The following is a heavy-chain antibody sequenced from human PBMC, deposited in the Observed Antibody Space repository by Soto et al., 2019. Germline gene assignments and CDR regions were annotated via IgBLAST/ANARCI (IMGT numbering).Heavy chain of an antibody. CDR1: GFTFSSNA. CDR2: ISSSGGST. J-gene: IGHJ3*02. V-gene: IGHV3-23*01. D-gene: IGHD1-1*01. CDR3: ARGPRRELERQTANHAFDI. Sequence: GGSLRLSCAASGFTFSSNAMNWVRQAPGKGLEWVSGISSSGGSTYYADSVKGRFTISRDNSKHTLYLQMNSLRDEDTAVYYCARGPRRELERQTANHAFDIWGQGTMVTVSS.